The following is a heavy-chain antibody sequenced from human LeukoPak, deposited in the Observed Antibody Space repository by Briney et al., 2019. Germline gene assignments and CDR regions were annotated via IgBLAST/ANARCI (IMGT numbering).Heavy chain of an antibody. Sequence: PGGSLRLSCTASGFTFSNFGMSWVRPAPGKGLEWVSTISGSAGSTHYADSVKGRFTISRDTSKNMLYLQMTSLRAEDTALYYCAKGSTFGDLNYFDSWGQGALVSVSS. CDR1: GFTFSNFG. V-gene: IGHV3-23*01. CDR2: ISGSAGST. J-gene: IGHJ4*02. CDR3: AKGSTFGDLNYFDS. D-gene: IGHD4-17*01.